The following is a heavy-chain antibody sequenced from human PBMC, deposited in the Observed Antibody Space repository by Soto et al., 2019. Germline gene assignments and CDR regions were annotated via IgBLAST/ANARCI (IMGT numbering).Heavy chain of an antibody. D-gene: IGHD3-3*01. CDR2: IKSKSDGETT. J-gene: IGHJ5*02. V-gene: IGHV3-15*01. CDR1: GFTLSNAL. CDR3: TTGLTIFGVGIDP. Sequence: EGSLRLSCAASGFTLSNALMTWVRQAPGKGLEWVGRIKSKSDGETTDYAAPVRGRFIISRDDSKNTLYLQMNSLKTEDTAVYYCTTGLTIFGVGIDPWGQGTLVIFSS.